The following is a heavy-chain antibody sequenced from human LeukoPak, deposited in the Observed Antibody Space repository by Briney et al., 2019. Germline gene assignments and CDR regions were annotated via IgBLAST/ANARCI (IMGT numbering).Heavy chain of an antibody. J-gene: IGHJ4*02. CDR3: ARQMTSTRLFDS. V-gene: IGHV3-30*04. Sequence: PGGSLRLSCVASGFIFSAHPLHWVRQSSDKGLEWVALIGSDGSKKYYADSVRGRFTVSRENSNNTLFLQINTLRADDTAVYFCARQMTSTRLFDSWGQGTLVTVSS. CDR2: IGSDGSKK. D-gene: IGHD5/OR15-5a*01. CDR1: GFIFSAHP.